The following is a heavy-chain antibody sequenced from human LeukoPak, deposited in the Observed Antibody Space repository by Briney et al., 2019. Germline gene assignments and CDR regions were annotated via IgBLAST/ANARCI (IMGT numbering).Heavy chain of an antibody. Sequence: GGSLRLSCAASGFTVSSNYMSWVRQAPGKGLEWVSVIYSGGSTYYADSVKGRFTISRDNSKNTLYLQMNSLRAEDTAVYYCAREVSGYSVGYYYYGMDVWGQGTTVTVSS. V-gene: IGHV3-53*01. J-gene: IGHJ6*02. CDR2: IYSGGST. CDR3: AREVSGYSVGYYYYGMDV. D-gene: IGHD3-9*01. CDR1: GFTVSSNY.